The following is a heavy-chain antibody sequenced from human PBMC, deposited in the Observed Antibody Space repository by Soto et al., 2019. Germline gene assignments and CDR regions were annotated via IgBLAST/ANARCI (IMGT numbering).Heavy chain of an antibody. Sequence: GGSLRLSCAASGFTFSSYGMHWVRQAPGKGLEWVAVIWYDGSNKYYADSVKGRFTISRDNSKNTLYLQMNSLRAEDTAVYYCARVEGSSDYYYGMDVWGQGTTVTVSS. CDR1: GFTFSSYG. V-gene: IGHV3-33*01. J-gene: IGHJ6*02. CDR3: ARVEGSSDYYYGMDV. D-gene: IGHD6-6*01. CDR2: IWYDGSNK.